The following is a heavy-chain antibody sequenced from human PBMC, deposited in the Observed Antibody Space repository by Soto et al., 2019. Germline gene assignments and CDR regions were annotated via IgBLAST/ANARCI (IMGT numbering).Heavy chain of an antibody. Sequence: GGSLRLSCTASGFTFGDYAMSWFRQAPGKGLEWVGFIRSKAYGGTTEYAASVKGRFTISRDDSKSIAYLQMNSLKTEDTAVYYCTRSTVGGFWSGYYYSPLYYYYYGMDVWGQGTTVTVSS. CDR2: IRSKAYGGTT. D-gene: IGHD3-3*01. CDR1: GFTFGDYA. J-gene: IGHJ6*02. CDR3: TRSTVGGFWSGYYYSPLYYYYYGMDV. V-gene: IGHV3-49*03.